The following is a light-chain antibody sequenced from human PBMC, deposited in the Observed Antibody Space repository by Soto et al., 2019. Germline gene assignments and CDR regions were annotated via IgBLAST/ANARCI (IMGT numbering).Light chain of an antibody. CDR1: SSDVGIYNL. Sequence: QSALTQPASVSGSPGQSITISCTGTSSDVGIYNLVSWYQQHPTKAPKLMIYEVNKRPSGVSNRFSGSKSDNTASLTISGLQAEDEADYYCCSYAGSSTLAVFGGGTQLTVL. J-gene: IGLJ7*01. CDR3: CSYAGSSTLAV. V-gene: IGLV2-23*02. CDR2: EVN.